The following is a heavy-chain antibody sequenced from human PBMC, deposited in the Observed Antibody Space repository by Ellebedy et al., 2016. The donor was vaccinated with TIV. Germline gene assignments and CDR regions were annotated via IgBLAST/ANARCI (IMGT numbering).Heavy chain of an antibody. Sequence: MPGGSLRLSCTVSGGSISSYYWSWIRQPPGKGLEWIGYIYYSGSTNYNPSLKSRVTISVDTSKNQFSLKLSSVTAADTAVYYCARYTDDFWSGRYFDYWGQGTLVTVSS. CDR2: IYYSGST. CDR3: ARYTDDFWSGRYFDY. V-gene: IGHV4-59*01. J-gene: IGHJ4*02. D-gene: IGHD3-3*01. CDR1: GGSISSYY.